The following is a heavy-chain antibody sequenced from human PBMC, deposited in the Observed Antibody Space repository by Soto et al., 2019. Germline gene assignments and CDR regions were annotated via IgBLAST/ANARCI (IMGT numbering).Heavy chain of an antibody. CDR2: INTVNGNT. Sequence: ASVKVSCKAFGYTFISNAMHWVRQAPGQRLEWMGWINTVNGNTKYSQNFQGRVTINRDTSASTVYMELSGLRSDDTAVYYCARRGYPPASNYCCCMDCWGQGTTGTFAS. V-gene: IGHV1-3*04. D-gene: IGHD3-22*01. J-gene: IGHJ6*02. CDR1: GYTFISNA. CDR3: ARRGYPPASNYCCCMDC.